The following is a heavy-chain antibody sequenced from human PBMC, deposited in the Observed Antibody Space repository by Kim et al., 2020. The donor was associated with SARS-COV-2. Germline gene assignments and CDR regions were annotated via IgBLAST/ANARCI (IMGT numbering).Heavy chain of an antibody. CDR2: T. Sequence: TNYAQKFQGRVTMTRDTSISTAYMELSRLRSDDTAVYYCARVTGVEWVDYWGQGTLVTVSS. V-gene: IGHV1-2*02. D-gene: IGHD1-26*01. CDR3: ARVTGVEWVDY. J-gene: IGHJ4*02.